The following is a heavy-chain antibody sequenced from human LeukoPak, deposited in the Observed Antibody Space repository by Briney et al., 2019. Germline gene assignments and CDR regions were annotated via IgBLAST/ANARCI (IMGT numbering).Heavy chain of an antibody. CDR2: ISSSGSTI. CDR1: GFTFSSYE. CDR3: ARDLSIVGAEPFDY. D-gene: IGHD1-26*01. Sequence: GSLRLSCAASGFTFSSYEMNWVRQAPGKGLEWVSYISSSGSTIYYADSVKGRFTISRDNAKNSLYLQMNSLRAEDTAVYYCARDLSIVGAEPFDYWGQGTLVTVSS. J-gene: IGHJ4*02. V-gene: IGHV3-48*03.